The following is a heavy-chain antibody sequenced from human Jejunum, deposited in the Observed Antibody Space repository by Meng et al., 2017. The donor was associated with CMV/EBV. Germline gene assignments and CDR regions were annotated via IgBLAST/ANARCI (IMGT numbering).Heavy chain of an antibody. CDR2: IYHSGST. CDR3: ARVGAYCGGDCYHPR. Sequence: QVHLQEPGHGLGRPSGTRSLTCAVSGGSLSSRNWWSWVRQPPGKGLEWIGEIYHSGSTNYNPSLKSRVTISVDESKNQFSLRLSSVTAADTAVYYCARVGAYCGGDCYHPRWGQGTLVTVFS. CDR1: GGSLSSRNW. V-gene: IGHV4-4*02. D-gene: IGHD2-21*02. J-gene: IGHJ4*02.